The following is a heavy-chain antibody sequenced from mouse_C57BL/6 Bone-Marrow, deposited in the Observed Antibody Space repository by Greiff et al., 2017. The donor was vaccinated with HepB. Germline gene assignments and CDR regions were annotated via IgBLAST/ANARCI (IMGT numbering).Heavy chain of an antibody. Sequence: QVHVKQSGPGLVQPSQSLSITCTVSGFSLTSYGVHWVRQSPGKGLEWLGVIWSGGSTDYNAAFISRLSISKDNSKSQVFFKMNSLQADDTAIYYCARGGSSGYVGFAYWGQGTLVTVSA. CDR2: IWSGGST. D-gene: IGHD3-2*02. CDR1: GFSLTSYG. J-gene: IGHJ3*01. CDR3: ARGGSSGYVGFAY. V-gene: IGHV2-2*01.